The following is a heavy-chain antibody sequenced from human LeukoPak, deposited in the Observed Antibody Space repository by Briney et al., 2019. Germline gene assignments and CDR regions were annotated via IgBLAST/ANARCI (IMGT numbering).Heavy chain of an antibody. Sequence: GGSLRLSCAASGFTFSSYEMKWVRQAPGKGREGVSYISSSGSTIYYADSVKGRFTISRDNAKNSLYLQMNSLRAEDTAVYYCARYCSSTSCYTGIMSYYGMDVWGQGTTVTVSS. D-gene: IGHD2-2*02. CDR3: ARYCSSTSCYTGIMSYYGMDV. J-gene: IGHJ6*02. V-gene: IGHV3-48*03. CDR1: GFTFSSYE. CDR2: ISSSGSTI.